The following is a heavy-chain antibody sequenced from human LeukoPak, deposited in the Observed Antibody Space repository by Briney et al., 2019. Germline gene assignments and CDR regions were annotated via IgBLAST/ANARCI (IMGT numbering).Heavy chain of an antibody. J-gene: IGHJ4*02. CDR2: MWYHGGET. CDR1: GFSLSTHG. V-gene: IGHV3-33*01. CDR3: ARDPRGGFGELLRPNDFDY. D-gene: IGHD3-10*01. Sequence: GGSLRLSCVASGFSLSTHGMHWVRQAPGKGLEYVALMWYHGGETNYADSVKGRFTISRDISRNTLYLQMDSLRVDDTAVYYCARDPRGGFGELLRPNDFDYWGQGTLVTVSS.